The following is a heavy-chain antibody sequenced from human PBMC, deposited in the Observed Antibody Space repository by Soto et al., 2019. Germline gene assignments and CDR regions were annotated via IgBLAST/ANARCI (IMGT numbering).Heavy chain of an antibody. J-gene: IGHJ6*02. CDR1: GFTFSSYG. D-gene: IGHD5-12*01. CDR2: ISYDGSNK. CDR3: AKRRTDIVATIYQGGPTYYYYGMDV. V-gene: IGHV3-30*18. Sequence: GSLRLSCAASGFTFSSYGMHWVRQAPGKGLEWVAVISYDGSNKYYADSVKGRFTISRDNSKNTLYLQMNSLRAEDTAVYYCAKRRTDIVATIYQGGPTYYYYGMDVWGQGTTVTVSS.